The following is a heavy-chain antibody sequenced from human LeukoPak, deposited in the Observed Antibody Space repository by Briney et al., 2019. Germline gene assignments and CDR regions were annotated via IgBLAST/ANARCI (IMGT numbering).Heavy chain of an antibody. D-gene: IGHD3-10*01. V-gene: IGHV4-30-2*01. CDR1: GASISGGDYS. J-gene: IGHJ4*01. CDR2: IYHSGST. CDR3: AGDFGSGSYRFDY. Sequence: SQTLSLTCAVSGASISGGDYSWSWIRHPPGKGLEWIGYIYHSGSTTYNPSLKSRITISLDRSNNQFSLKLNSVTAADTAVYYCAGDFGSGSYRFDYWGQGILVTVSS.